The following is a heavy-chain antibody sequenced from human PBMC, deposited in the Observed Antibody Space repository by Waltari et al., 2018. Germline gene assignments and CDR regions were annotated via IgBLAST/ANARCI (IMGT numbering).Heavy chain of an antibody. CDR2: IYHSGGT. D-gene: IGHD1-7*01. Sequence: QVQLQESGPGLVKPSGTLSLTCAVSGGSISSGYYWGWIRQPPGKGLEWIGSIYHSGGTYYNPSLKSRVTISVDTSKNQFSLKLSSVTAADTAVYYCARDLRQLELRYYFDYWGQGTLVTVSS. J-gene: IGHJ4*02. V-gene: IGHV4-38-2*02. CDR3: ARDLRQLELRYYFDY. CDR1: GGSISSGYY.